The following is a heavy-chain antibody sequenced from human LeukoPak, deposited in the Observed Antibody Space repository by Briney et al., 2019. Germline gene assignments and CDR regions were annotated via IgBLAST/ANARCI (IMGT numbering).Heavy chain of an antibody. J-gene: IGHJ4*02. CDR2: IDQYGRAK. D-gene: IGHD5-18*01. CDR3: ARADSYGSILDY. Sequence: GGSLRLSCEASGFTLSNRWMTWVRQAPGKGLEWVASIDQYGRAKYYVDSVRGRFTFSRDNTKNSLHLQMNSLRAEDTAVYYCARADSYGSILDYWGQGARVIDSS. CDR1: GFTLSNRW. V-gene: IGHV3-7*04.